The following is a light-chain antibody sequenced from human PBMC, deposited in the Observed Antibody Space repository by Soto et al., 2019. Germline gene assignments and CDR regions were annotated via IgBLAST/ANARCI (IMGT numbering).Light chain of an antibody. CDR1: QSLSSSN. CDR2: GVS. J-gene: IGKJ2*01. V-gene: IGKV3-20*01. Sequence: EIVLTQSPGTLSLSPGERATLSCRASQSLSSSNLAWYQQKPGQAPRLLIAGVSSRATGIPDRFSGSGSGTDFTLTISRLEPEDLAVYYCQQYASSSYTFGQGTQLDLK. CDR3: QQYASSSYT.